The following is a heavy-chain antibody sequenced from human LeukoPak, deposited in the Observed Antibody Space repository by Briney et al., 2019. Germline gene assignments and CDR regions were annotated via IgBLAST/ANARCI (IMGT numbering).Heavy chain of an antibody. V-gene: IGHV3-30*02. CDR2: IRYDGSNK. J-gene: IGHJ1*01. Sequence: GGSLRLSCAASGFTFSKFGVHWVRQAPGKGLEWVAFIRYDGSNKYYADSVKGRFTISRDNSKNTLYLQMNSLRAEDTAVYYCAKDGYQLRLPWGFQHWGQGTLVTVSS. CDR3: AKDGYQLRLPWGFQH. D-gene: IGHD2-2*01. CDR1: GFTFSKFG.